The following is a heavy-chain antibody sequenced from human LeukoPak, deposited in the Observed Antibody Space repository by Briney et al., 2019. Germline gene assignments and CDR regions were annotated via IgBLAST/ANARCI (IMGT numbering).Heavy chain of an antibody. Sequence: SETLFLTCTVSGGSISSYYWSWIRQPPGKGLEWIGYIYYSGSTNYNPSLKSRVTISVDTSKNQFSLKLSSVTAADTAVYYCARSVRGGPDYWGQGTLVTVSS. D-gene: IGHD3-10*01. V-gene: IGHV4-59*08. CDR3: ARSVRGGPDY. J-gene: IGHJ4*02. CDR1: GGSISSYY. CDR2: IYYSGST.